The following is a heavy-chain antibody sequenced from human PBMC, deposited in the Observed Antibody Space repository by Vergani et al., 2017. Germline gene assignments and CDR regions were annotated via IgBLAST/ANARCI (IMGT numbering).Heavy chain of an antibody. Sequence: VHLVESGGGVVQPGRSLTLSCTASGFIFSSHVMHWVRQAPGKGLEWVAFIRYDGSRRDYGESVKGRFTISRDNAKNSLYLQMNSLRAEDTAVYYCARDESVAAYNWFDPWDQGTLVTVSS. J-gene: IGHJ5*02. CDR2: IRYDGSRR. V-gene: IGHV3-33*01. D-gene: IGHD6-19*01. CDR3: ARDESVAAYNWFDP. CDR1: GFIFSSHV.